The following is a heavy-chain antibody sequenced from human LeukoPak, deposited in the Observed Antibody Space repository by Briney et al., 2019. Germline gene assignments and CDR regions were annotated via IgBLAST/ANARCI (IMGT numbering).Heavy chain of an antibody. CDR1: GFTFSDHH. J-gene: IGHJ4*02. V-gene: IGHV3-72*01. D-gene: IGHD3-9*01. CDR3: SRIFYHGSTGYYPDH. CDR2: SKKKANAYST. Sequence: PGGSLRLSCAVSGFTFSDHHMDWVRQAPGRGLDWIGRSKKKANAYSTVYAASVKGRFTFSRDDPKNSLYLQMDSLKDEDTAVYYCSRIFYHGSTGYYPDHWGQGTLVTVSS.